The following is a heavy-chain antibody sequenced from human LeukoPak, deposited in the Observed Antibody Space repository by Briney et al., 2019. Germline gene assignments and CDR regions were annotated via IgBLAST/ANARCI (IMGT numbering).Heavy chain of an antibody. Sequence: PSETLSLTCAVYGGSFSGYYWSWIRQPPGKGLEWIGEINHSGSTNYNPSLKSRVTISVDTSKNQFSLKLSSVTAADTAVYYCARNAYCGGDCYFPLFDYWGQGTLVTVSS. CDR2: INHSGST. V-gene: IGHV4-34*01. D-gene: IGHD2-21*02. CDR1: GGSFSGYY. J-gene: IGHJ4*02. CDR3: ARNAYCGGDCYFPLFDY.